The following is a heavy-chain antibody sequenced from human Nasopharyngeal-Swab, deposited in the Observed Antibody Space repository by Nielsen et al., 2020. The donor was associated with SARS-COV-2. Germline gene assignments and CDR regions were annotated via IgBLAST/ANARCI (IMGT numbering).Heavy chain of an antibody. CDR3: ARGLHQLEYYFDY. CDR1: GYTFTSYY. CDR2: INPSGGST. Sequence: ASVKVSCKASGYTFTSYYMHWVRQAPGQGLEWMGIINPSGGSTSYAQKFQGRVTMTTDTSTSTAYMELRSLRSDDTAVYYCARGLHQLEYYFDYWGQGTLVTVSS. V-gene: IGHV1-46*01. J-gene: IGHJ4*02. D-gene: IGHD3-3*01.